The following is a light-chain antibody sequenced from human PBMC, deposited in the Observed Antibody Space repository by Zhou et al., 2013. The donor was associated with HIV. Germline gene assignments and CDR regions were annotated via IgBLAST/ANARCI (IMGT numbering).Light chain of an antibody. CDR2: GTS. J-gene: IGKJ3*01. CDR1: QAVGYN. V-gene: IGKV3-15*01. Sequence: IVLTQSPPTLSLSPGESATLSCRASQAVGYNVAWYQQKPGQGPRLLIYGTSNRATGVPARFSASGSGTEFSLTISSLQSEDVAVYYCQEYNNWVTFGPGTKVDI. CDR3: QEYNNWVT.